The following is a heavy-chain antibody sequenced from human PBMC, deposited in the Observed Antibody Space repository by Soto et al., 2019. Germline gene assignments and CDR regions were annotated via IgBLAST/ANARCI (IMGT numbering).Heavy chain of an antibody. CDR1: GGSITTYY. J-gene: IGHJ4*02. CDR2: IYYSGST. CDR3: AGLRQQLDKDFDF. D-gene: IGHD6-13*01. Sequence: SETLSLTCTVSGGSITTYYWSWIRQPPGKGLEWIGYIYYSGSTNYNPSLRSRVTISVDTSKNQSSLKLSSVTAADTAVYYCAGLRQQLDKDFDFWGQGTLVTVSS. V-gene: IGHV4-59*08.